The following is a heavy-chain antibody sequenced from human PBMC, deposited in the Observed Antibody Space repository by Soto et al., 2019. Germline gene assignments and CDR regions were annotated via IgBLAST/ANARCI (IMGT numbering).Heavy chain of an antibody. V-gene: IGHV1-69*02. Sequence: ASVKVSCKASGGTFSSYTISWVRQAPGQGLEWMGRIIPILGIANYAQKFQGRVTITADKSTSTAYMELSSLISEDTAVYYCASASSIAARLPIEYFQHWGQGTLVTVSS. D-gene: IGHD6-6*01. J-gene: IGHJ1*01. CDR2: IIPILGIA. CDR1: GGTFSSYT. CDR3: ASASSIAARLPIEYFQH.